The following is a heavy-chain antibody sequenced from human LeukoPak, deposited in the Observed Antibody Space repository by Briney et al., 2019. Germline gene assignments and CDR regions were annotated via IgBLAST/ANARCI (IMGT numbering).Heavy chain of an antibody. CDR2: ISGSGGST. CDR3: AKGSVIVGVTFDY. CDR1: GFNFSSYA. V-gene: IGHV3-23*01. Sequence: GGSLRLSCAASGFNFSSYAMSWVRQAPGKGLEWVSAISGSGGSTYYADSVKGRFTISRDNSKNTLYLQMNSLRAEDTAVYYCAKGSVIVGVTFDYWGQGTMVTVSS. D-gene: IGHD1-26*01. J-gene: IGHJ4*02.